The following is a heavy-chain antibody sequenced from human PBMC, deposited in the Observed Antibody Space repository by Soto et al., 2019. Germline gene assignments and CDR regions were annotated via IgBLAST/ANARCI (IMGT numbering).Heavy chain of an antibody. CDR3: ARRARADYYYMDV. CDR2: ISSNGIGT. V-gene: IGHV3-64*01. Sequence: EVQLVESGGGLAQPGGSLRLSCAASGFTFSSDAMDWVRQAPGKGLEYVSGISSNGIGTYYASSVKGRFTISRDNPRDTVYLQMDSLRPEDMAVYYCARRARADYYYMDVWGKGTTVTVS. J-gene: IGHJ6*03. D-gene: IGHD6-6*01. CDR1: GFTFSSDA.